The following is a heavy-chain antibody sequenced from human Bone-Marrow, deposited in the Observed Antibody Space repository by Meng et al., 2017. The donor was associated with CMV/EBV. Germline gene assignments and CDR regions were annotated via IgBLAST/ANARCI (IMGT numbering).Heavy chain of an antibody. J-gene: IGHJ4*02. CDR3: ARDRNCGGDCGFDY. Sequence: SGGSVSSGSYYWSWIRQPPGKGLEWIGYIYYSGSTNYNPSLKSRVTISVDTSKNQFSLKLSSVTAAGTAVYYCARDRNCGGDCGFDYWGQGTLVTVSS. D-gene: IGHD2-21*01. CDR2: IYYSGST. CDR1: GGSVSSGSYY. V-gene: IGHV4-61*01.